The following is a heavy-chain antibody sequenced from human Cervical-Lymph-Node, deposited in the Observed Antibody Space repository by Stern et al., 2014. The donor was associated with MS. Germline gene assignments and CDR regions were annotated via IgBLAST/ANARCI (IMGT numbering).Heavy chain of an antibody. CDR3: ARGDVNSGSSHVDY. CDR1: GYTFTTYY. J-gene: IGHJ4*02. V-gene: IGHV1-46*01. D-gene: IGHD3-10*01. Sequence: QVQLVQSGAEVRQPGASVKLSCKASGYTFTTYYIHWVRQAPGQGLEWMAMINPINTRTTYAQKFQGRVTVTRDTSASTVYMELNSLRSDDTAVYYCARGDVNSGSSHVDYWGREPWSPSPQ. CDR2: INPINTRT.